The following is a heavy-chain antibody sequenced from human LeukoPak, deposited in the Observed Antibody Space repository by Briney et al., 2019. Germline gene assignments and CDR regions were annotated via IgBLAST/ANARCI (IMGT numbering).Heavy chain of an antibody. CDR1: GGSISSYY. V-gene: IGHV4-59*01. Sequence: SETLSLTCTVSGGSISSYYWSCIRQPPGKGLEWIGYIYYSGSTNYNPSLKSRVTISVDTSKNQFSLKLSSVTAADTAVYYCARGYYYDSSGYYPDAFDIWGQGTMVTVSS. CDR2: IYYSGST. CDR3: ARGYYYDSSGYYPDAFDI. J-gene: IGHJ3*02. D-gene: IGHD3-22*01.